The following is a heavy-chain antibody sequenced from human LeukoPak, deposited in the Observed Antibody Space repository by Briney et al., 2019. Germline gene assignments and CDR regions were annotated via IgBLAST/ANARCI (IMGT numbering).Heavy chain of an antibody. V-gene: IGHV4-34*01. Sequence: SETLSLTCAVYGGSLSGYYWSWIRQPPGKGLEWIGEINHSGSTNYNPSLKSRVTISVDTSKNQFSLKLSSVTAADTAVYYCARALIWGVVVVISYFDYWGQGTLVTVSS. CDR1: GGSLSGYY. D-gene: IGHD3-22*01. J-gene: IGHJ4*02. CDR3: ARALIWGVVVVISYFDY. CDR2: INHSGST.